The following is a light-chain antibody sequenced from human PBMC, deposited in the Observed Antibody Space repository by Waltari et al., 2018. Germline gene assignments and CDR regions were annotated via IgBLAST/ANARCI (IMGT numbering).Light chain of an antibody. Sequence: DIRTTQTPSFVSASVGDSVTITCRASQDISRWLAWYRQKPGKAPELLIYAASSLQSGVPSRFSGRGAGTDFSLIISDLHPEDFASYFCQHTHSFPHSFGGGTTLDI. J-gene: IGKJ4*01. CDR1: QDISRW. V-gene: IGKV1-12*01. CDR2: AAS. CDR3: QHTHSFPHS.